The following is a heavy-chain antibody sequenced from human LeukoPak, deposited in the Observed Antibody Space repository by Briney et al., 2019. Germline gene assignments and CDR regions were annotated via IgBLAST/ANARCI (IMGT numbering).Heavy chain of an antibody. V-gene: IGHV4-30-4*08. CDR2: ISYSGST. D-gene: IGHD6-19*01. J-gene: IGHJ4*02. Sequence: SETLSLTCTVSGGSISSGDYYWTWIRQPPGKGLEWSGYISYSGSTYYNPSLKSRVTISVDTSKNQFSLKLSSVTAADTAVYYCARGYSSGWVDYWGQGTLVTVSS. CDR3: ARGYSSGWVDY. CDR1: GGSISSGDYY.